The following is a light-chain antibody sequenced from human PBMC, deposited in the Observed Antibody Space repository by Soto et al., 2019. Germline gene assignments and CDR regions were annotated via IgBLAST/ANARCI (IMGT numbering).Light chain of an antibody. J-gene: IGLJ2*01. CDR2: DVT. CDR3: SSFTSSFTFV. Sequence: QSALTQPASVSGSPGQSITISCTGTSSDVGGYDYVSWYQQHPGKAPKLMIYDVTTRPSGVSNRFSGSKSGNTASLTISGLRAEDEADYYCSSFTSSFTFVFGGGTKVTVL. V-gene: IGLV2-14*01. CDR1: SSDVGGYDY.